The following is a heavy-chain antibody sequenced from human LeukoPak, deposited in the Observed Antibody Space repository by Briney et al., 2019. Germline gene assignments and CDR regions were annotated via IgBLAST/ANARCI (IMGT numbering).Heavy chain of an antibody. J-gene: IGHJ6*03. Sequence: SSETLSLTCAVYGGSFSGYYWSWIRQPPGKGLEWIGEINHSGSTNYNPSLKSRVTISVDASKNQFSLKLSSVTAADTAVYYCAGGEVLRFVERLPDPRYYYYYYMDVWGKGTTVTVSS. D-gene: IGHD3-3*01. CDR1: GGSFSGYY. CDR3: AGGEVLRFVERLPDPRYYYYYYMDV. CDR2: INHSGST. V-gene: IGHV4-34*01.